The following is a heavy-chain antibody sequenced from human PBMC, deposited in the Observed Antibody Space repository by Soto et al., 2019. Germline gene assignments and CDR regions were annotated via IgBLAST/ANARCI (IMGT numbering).Heavy chain of an antibody. CDR3: ARSYYYDSSGYYGSLDY. CDR1: GGSISSGDYY. CDR2: IYYSGST. V-gene: IGHV4-30-4*01. D-gene: IGHD3-22*01. Sequence: SETLSLTCTVSGGSISSGDYYWRWIRQPPGKGLEWIGYIYYSGSTYYNPSLKSRVTISVDTSKNQFSLKLSSVTAADTAVYYCARSYYYDSSGYYGSLDYWGQGTLVTVSS. J-gene: IGHJ4*02.